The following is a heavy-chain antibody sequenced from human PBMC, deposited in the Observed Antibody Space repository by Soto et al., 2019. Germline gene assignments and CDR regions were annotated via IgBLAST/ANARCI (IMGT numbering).Heavy chain of an antibody. D-gene: IGHD4-17*01. V-gene: IGHV1-18*01. CDR2: VGGYNGKT. Sequence: QVQLVQSGAEVKKPGASVTVSCESSGYTFTNYGITWVRQAPGQGLEWMGWVGGYNGKTNYAPKFHDRVTMTRDTSTSTAYMDLRSLRYDDPAVYYCARGYGDYIKSVDYWGQGTLVTVSS. CDR1: GYTFTNYG. J-gene: IGHJ4*02. CDR3: ARGYGDYIKSVDY.